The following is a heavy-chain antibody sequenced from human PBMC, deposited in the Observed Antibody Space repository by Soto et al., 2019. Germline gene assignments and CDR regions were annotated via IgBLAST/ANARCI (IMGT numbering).Heavy chain of an antibody. D-gene: IGHD4-17*01. Sequence: ASVKVSCKASGGTFSSYAISWVRQAPGQGLEWMGGIIPIFGTANYAQKFQGRVTITADESTSTAYMELSSLRSEDTAVYYCASAWETTVTTTYYFDYWGQGTLVTVSS. CDR1: GGTFSSYA. CDR3: ASAWETTVTTTYYFDY. J-gene: IGHJ4*02. CDR2: IIPIFGTA. V-gene: IGHV1-69*13.